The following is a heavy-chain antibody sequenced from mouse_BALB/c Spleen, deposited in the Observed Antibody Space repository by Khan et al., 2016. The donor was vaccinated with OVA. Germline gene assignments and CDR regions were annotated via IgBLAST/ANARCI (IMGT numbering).Heavy chain of an antibody. D-gene: IGHD1-1*01. Sequence: QVQLQQSGAELVKPGASVKLSCKASGYMFINYYMYWVKQRPGQGLEWIGEINPSNGGTHFNEKFRTKATLTVDKLSSTAYMQLSSLTYEDSAVYYCTRKDYYGSSRRYPDVWGAGTTVTVSS. CDR1: GYMFINYY. CDR3: TRKDYYGSSRRYPDV. J-gene: IGHJ1*01. CDR2: INPSNGGT. V-gene: IGHV1S81*02.